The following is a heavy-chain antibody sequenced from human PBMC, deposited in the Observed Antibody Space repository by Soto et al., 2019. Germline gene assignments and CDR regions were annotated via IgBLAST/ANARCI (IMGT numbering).Heavy chain of an antibody. CDR2: ISYDGSNK. CDR3: AKDGPGYNWNYGGMDV. CDR1: GFTFSSYG. D-gene: IGHD1-20*01. J-gene: IGHJ6*02. V-gene: IGHV3-30*18. Sequence: QVQLVESGGGVVQPGRSLRLSCAASGFTFSSYGMYWVRQAPGKGLEWVAVISYDGSNKYYADSVKGRFTISRDNSKNTLYLQMNSLRAEDTAVYYCAKDGPGYNWNYGGMDVWGQGTTVTVSS.